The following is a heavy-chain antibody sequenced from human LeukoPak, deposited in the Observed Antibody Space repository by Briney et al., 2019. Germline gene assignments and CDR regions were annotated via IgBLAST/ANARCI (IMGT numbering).Heavy chain of an antibody. V-gene: IGHV4-34*01. CDR3: ARGLTVVTNYYYYGLDV. CDR1: GGAFSGYY. CDR2: INHSGST. D-gene: IGHD4-23*01. J-gene: IGHJ6*02. Sequence: SETLSLTCAVYGGAFSGYYWSWIRQSPGKGLEWIGEINHSGSTNYNPSLKSRVTISGDTSKKQFSLRLSSVTAADTAVYYCARGLTVVTNYYYYGLDVWGQGTTVTVS.